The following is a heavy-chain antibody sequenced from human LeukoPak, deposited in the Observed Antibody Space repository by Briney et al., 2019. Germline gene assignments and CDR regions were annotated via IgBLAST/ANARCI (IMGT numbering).Heavy chain of an antibody. Sequence: GGSLRLSCAASGFTFSSYTMNWVRRAPAKGLEWVSITVAGYSETHYADSVRGRFTISRDDSSNTLSLEMNRLRADDTGTYYCVKDFCRGGNCPFPFFDSWGQGTVVTVSS. CDR1: GFTFSSYT. D-gene: IGHD4-23*01. V-gene: IGHV3-23*01. CDR2: TVAGYSET. CDR3: VKDFCRGGNCPFPFFDS. J-gene: IGHJ4*02.